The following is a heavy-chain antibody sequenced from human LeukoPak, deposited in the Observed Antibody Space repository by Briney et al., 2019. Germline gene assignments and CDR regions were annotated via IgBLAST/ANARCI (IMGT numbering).Heavy chain of an antibody. CDR2: IYYSGST. Sequence: SETLSLTCTVSGGSISSSSYYWGWIRQPPGKGLEWIGSIYYSGSTYYNPSLKSRVTISVDTSKNQFSLKLSSVTAADTAVYYCARAKPTYYYDSGGRIFDYWGQGTLVTVSS. CDR1: GGSISSSSYY. CDR3: ARAKPTYYYDSGGRIFDY. D-gene: IGHD3-22*01. J-gene: IGHJ4*02. V-gene: IGHV4-39*07.